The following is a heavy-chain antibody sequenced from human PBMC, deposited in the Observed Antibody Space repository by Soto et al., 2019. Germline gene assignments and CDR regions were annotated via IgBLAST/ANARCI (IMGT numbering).Heavy chain of an antibody. CDR2: IYYSGST. D-gene: IGHD5-18*01. V-gene: IGHV4-59*01. J-gene: IGHJ4*02. CDR1: GGSISSYY. CDR3: ARDGDTAMDTIYLDY. Sequence: SETLSLTCTVSGGSISSYYWSWIRQPPGKGLEWIGYIYYSGSTNYNPSLKSRVTISVDTSKNQFSLKLSSVTAADTAVYYCARDGDTAMDTIYLDYWGQGTLVTVSS.